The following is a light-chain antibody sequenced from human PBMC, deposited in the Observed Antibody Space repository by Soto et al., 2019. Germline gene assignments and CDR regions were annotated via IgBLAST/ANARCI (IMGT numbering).Light chain of an antibody. CDR3: QHSYGTLYP. CDR2: AAS. Sequence: DIQMTQSPSSLSASVGDRVTITCRASQSISSSLNWYQQKPGKAPRLLIYAASTLQSGVPSRFSGSGSGTDFTLTISSLQPEDFATYYCQHSYGTLYPFCQGNKLESK. V-gene: IGKV1-39*01. J-gene: IGKJ2*01. CDR1: QSISSS.